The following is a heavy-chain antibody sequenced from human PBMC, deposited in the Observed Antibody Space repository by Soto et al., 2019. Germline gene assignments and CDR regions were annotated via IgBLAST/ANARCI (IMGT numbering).Heavy chain of an antibody. Sequence: RTLSLTCALSGYSVSRKTASWNWIRQGPSTGLEWLGRTYFRSKWYNDYAVSVKSRIIINPDTSNNQFSLQLNSVTPEDTAVYFCAKGDNLGPKTGYAFDPWGQGIMLTDSS. J-gene: IGHJ5*02. CDR1: GYSVSRKTAS. V-gene: IGHV6-1*01. CDR2: TYFRSKWYN. CDR3: AKGDNLGPKTGYAFDP. D-gene: IGHD5-12*01.